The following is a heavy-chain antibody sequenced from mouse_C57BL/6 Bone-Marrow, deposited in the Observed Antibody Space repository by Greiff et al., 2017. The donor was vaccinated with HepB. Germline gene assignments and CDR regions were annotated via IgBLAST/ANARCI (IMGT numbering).Heavy chain of an antibody. Sequence: EVQLQQSGPGLVKSSQSLSLTCSVTGYSITSGYYWNWIRQFPGNKLEWMGYISYDGSNNYNPSLKNRISITRDTSKNQFFLKLNSVTTEDTATYYCARDPYWGQGTTLTVSS. V-gene: IGHV3-6*01. J-gene: IGHJ2*01. CDR1: GYSITSGYY. CDR2: ISYDGSN. CDR3: ARDPY.